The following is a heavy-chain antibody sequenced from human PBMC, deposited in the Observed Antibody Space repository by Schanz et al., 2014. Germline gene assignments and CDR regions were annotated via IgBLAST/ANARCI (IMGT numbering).Heavy chain of an antibody. D-gene: IGHD6-13*01. CDR1: GYTFTSYG. V-gene: IGHV1-18*01. Sequence: QVQLVQSGAEVKKPGASVKVSCKASGYTFTSYGITWVRQAPGQGLEWVGWISPYTGNTHYFDKMEGRVTMTTDTSTSTAYMELSSLRSEDTAVYYCASSVAGYSSSWDFDYWGQGTLVTVSS. CDR2: ISPYTGNT. J-gene: IGHJ4*02. CDR3: ASSVAGYSSSWDFDY.